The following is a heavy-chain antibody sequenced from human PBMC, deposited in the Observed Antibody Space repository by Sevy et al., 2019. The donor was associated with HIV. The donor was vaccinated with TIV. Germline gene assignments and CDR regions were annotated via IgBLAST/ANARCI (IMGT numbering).Heavy chain of an antibody. CDR3: AREGGIAARPDYFDY. Sequence: GGSLRLSCAASGFTFSSYSMNWVRQAPGKGLEWVSSISSSSSYIYYAHSVKGRFTISRDNAKNSLYLQMNSLRAEDTAVYYCAREGGIAARPDYFDYWGQGTLGTVSS. CDR2: ISSSSSYI. CDR1: GFTFSSYS. J-gene: IGHJ4*02. D-gene: IGHD6-6*01. V-gene: IGHV3-21*01.